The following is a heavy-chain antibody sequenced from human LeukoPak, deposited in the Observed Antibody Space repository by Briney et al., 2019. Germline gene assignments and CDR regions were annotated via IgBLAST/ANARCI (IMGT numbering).Heavy chain of an antibody. CDR3: ARGRRGRSTWFDY. V-gene: IGHV4-34*01. Sequence: SETLSLTCAVYGGSFSGYYWSWIRQPPGKGLEWIGEINHSGSTNYNPSLKSRVTISVDTSKNQFSLKLSSVTAADTAVYYCARGRRGRSTWFDYWGQGTLVTVSS. CDR1: GGSFSGYY. CDR2: INHSGST. J-gene: IGHJ4*02. D-gene: IGHD5-24*01.